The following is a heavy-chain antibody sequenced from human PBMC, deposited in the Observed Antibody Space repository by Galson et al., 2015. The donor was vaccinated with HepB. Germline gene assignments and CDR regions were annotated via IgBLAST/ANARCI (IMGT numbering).Heavy chain of an antibody. CDR2: ISVHNGNT. J-gene: IGHJ4*02. CDR1: GYTFTSYG. CDR3: ARGRPYYDFWSGSPYYFDS. Sequence: SVKVSCKASGYTFTSYGISWVRQAPGQGLEWMGWISVHNGNTKYAQNLQGRVTMTTDTSTSTAYMELKSLRSDDTAVYHCARGRPYYDFWSGSPYYFDSWGQGTLVTVSS. D-gene: IGHD3-3*01. V-gene: IGHV1-18*01.